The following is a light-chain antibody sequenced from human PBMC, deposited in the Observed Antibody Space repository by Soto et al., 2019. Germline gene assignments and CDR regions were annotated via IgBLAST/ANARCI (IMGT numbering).Light chain of an antibody. CDR1: RSNIGAGYD. J-gene: IGLJ3*02. V-gene: IGLV1-40*01. CDR3: QSYDNSLSGSRV. CDR2: GTN. Sequence: QSVLTQPPSVSGAPGQRVTISCTGSRSNIGAGYDVHWYQQLPGTAPKLLIYGTNNRPSGVPDRFSGSKSGMSASLAITGRQAAEEANYYCQSYDNSLSGSRVFGGGTKRTVL.